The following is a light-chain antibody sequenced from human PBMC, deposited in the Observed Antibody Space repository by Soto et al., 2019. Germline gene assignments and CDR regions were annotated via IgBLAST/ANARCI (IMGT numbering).Light chain of an antibody. CDR3: QQYNNGPWT. Sequence: EIVMTQSPATLSVSPGGRATLSCRASQSISDTLAWYQQKPGQAPRLLIYGASTRATGFPARFSGSGSGTDVTLTISSLQSEDFAVYYCQQYNNGPWTFGQGTKVEIK. CDR2: GAS. V-gene: IGKV3-15*01. J-gene: IGKJ1*01. CDR1: QSISDT.